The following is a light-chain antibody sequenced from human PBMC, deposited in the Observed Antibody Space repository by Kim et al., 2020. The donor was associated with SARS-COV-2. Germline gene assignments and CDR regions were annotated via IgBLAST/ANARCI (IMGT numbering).Light chain of an antibody. CDR3: QKYGGSSWM. CDR1: KSSSCNY. V-gene: IGKV3-20*01. J-gene: IGKJ1*01. Sequence: SPGEGATLSCRASKSSSCNYLAWCQQTPGKAPRLLIYGASSRVTGTPDRFSGSGSGTDFTLTISRLEPEDFAVYYCQKYGGSSWMFGQGTKVDIK. CDR2: GAS.